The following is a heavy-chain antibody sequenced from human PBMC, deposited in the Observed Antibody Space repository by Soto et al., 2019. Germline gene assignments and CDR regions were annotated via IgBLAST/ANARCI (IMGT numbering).Heavy chain of an antibody. CDR1: GFTFSSYS. Sequence: GGSLRLSCAASGFTFSSYSMNWVRQAPGKGLEWVSYISSSSSTIYYADSVKGRFTISRDNAKNSLYLQMNSLRDEDTAVYYCARDSVDFWRGYTYYYYGMDVWGKGTTVTVSS. J-gene: IGHJ6*04. D-gene: IGHD3-3*01. V-gene: IGHV3-48*02. CDR3: ARDSVDFWRGYTYYYYGMDV. CDR2: ISSSSSTI.